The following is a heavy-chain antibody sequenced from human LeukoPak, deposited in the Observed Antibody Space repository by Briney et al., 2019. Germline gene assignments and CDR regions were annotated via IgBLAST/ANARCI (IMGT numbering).Heavy chain of an antibody. CDR1: GFTFSSYD. CDR3: ARHRLKWELRSAFDI. D-gene: IGHD1-26*01. J-gene: IGHJ3*02. Sequence: GGSLRLSCAASGFTFSSYDMHWVRQATGKGLEWVSAIGTAGDTYYPGSVKDRFTISRENAKNSLYLQMNSLRAGDTALYYCARHRLKWELRSAFDIWGQGTMVTVSS. V-gene: IGHV3-13*01. CDR2: IGTAGDT.